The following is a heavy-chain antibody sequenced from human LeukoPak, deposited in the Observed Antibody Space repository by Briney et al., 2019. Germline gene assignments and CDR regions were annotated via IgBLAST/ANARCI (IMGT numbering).Heavy chain of an antibody. Sequence: ASVKVSCKASGYTFTSYGISWVRQAPGQGLEWMGWINAYNGNTNYAQKLQGRVTMTTDTSTSTAYMELRSLRSYDTGVYYCARDRVPAAIRDYYYYYMDVWGKGTTVTVSS. D-gene: IGHD2-2*02. V-gene: IGHV1-18*01. CDR2: INAYNGNT. CDR1: GYTFTSYG. CDR3: ARDRVPAAIRDYYYYYMDV. J-gene: IGHJ6*03.